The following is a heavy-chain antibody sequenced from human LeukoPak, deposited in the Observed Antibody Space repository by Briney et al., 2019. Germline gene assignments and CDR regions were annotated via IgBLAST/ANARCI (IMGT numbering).Heavy chain of an antibody. V-gene: IGHV3-30-3*01. J-gene: IGHJ4*02. Sequence: GGSLRLSCAASGFTFSNYAMHWVRQAPGKGLEWVAVISYDGSNKYYADSVKGRFTISRDNSKNTLYLQMNSLRAEDTAVYYCARPYSSSYGFDYWGQGTLVTVSS. CDR3: ARPYSSSYGFDY. CDR2: ISYDGSNK. CDR1: GFTFSNYA. D-gene: IGHD6-6*01.